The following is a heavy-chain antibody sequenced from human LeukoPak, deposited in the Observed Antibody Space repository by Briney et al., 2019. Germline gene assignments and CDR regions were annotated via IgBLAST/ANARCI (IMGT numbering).Heavy chain of an antibody. CDR1: GFTFSSYG. D-gene: IGHD6-13*01. V-gene: IGHV3-30*18. CDR3: AKESRASSSWYVATGNYFDY. CDR2: ISYDGSNK. Sequence: PGRSLRLSCAASGFTFSSYGMHWVRQAPGKGLEWVAVISYDGSNKYYADSVKGRFTISRDNSKNTLYLQMNSLSAKDTAVYYCAKESRASSSWYVATGNYFDYWGQGTLVTVSS. J-gene: IGHJ4*02.